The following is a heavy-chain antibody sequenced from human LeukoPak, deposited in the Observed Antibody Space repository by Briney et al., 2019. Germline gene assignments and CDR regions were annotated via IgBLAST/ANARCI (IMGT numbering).Heavy chain of an antibody. CDR3: ARDKSSSWYGSYYYYGMDV. Sequence: ASVKVSCKASGYTFTGYYTHWVRQAPGQGLEWMGWINPNSGGTNYAQKFQGWVTMTRDTSISTAYMELSRLRSDDTAVYYCARDKSSSWYGSYYYYGMDVWGQGTTVTVSS. D-gene: IGHD6-13*01. CDR1: GYTFTGYY. CDR2: INPNSGGT. V-gene: IGHV1-2*04. J-gene: IGHJ6*02.